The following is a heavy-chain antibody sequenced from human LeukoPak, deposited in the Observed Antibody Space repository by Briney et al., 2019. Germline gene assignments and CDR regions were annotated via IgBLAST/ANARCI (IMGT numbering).Heavy chain of an antibody. V-gene: IGHV4-4*07. CDR3: ARDRGDYGGPDY. CDR2: IYNTGST. Sequence: SETLSLTCTVSGGSLSSYYCSWIRQPAGKGLEWIGRIYNTGSTNYNPSLKSRVTISVDTSKNQFSLKQSSVTAAGTAVYYCARDRGDYGGPDYWGRGTLVTVSS. J-gene: IGHJ4*02. CDR1: GGSLSSYY. D-gene: IGHD4-23*01.